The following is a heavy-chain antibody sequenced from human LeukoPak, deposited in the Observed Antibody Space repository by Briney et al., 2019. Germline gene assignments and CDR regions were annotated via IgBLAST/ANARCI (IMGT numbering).Heavy chain of an antibody. CDR1: GGSISTYS. J-gene: IGHJ4*02. Sequence: SETLSLTCTVSGGSISTYSWSWIRHPPGKGLEWIGYIYYSGSTNYNPSLKSRVTMSVDTSKNQFSLKVSSVTAADTAVYYCARASSAFDYWGQGTLVTDSS. D-gene: IGHD3-16*02. CDR3: ARASSAFDY. CDR2: IYYSGST. V-gene: IGHV4-59*01.